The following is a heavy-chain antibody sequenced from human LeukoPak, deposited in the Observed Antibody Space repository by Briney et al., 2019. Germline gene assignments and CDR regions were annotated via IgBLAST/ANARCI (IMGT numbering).Heavy chain of an antibody. J-gene: IGHJ4*02. Sequence: GGSLRLSCAASGFTFSTYSMNWVRQAPGKGLEWVSCISSRSSYIYYADSVKGRFAISRDNAKNSLYLQMNSLRVEDTAVYYCGKDLGIVAAGTPLNFDSWGQGTLVTVSS. CDR3: GKDLGIVAAGTPLNFDS. CDR2: ISSRSSYI. CDR1: GFTFSTYS. D-gene: IGHD6-13*01. V-gene: IGHV3-21*01.